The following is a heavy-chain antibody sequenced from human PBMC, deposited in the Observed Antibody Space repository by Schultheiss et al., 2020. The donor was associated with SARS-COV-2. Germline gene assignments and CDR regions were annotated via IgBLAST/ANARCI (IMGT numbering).Heavy chain of an antibody. CDR3: AAQDGVVIIYY. V-gene: IGHV3-23*01. J-gene: IGHJ4*02. CDR1: GFTFSSYA. Sequence: GGSLRLSCAASGFTFSSYAMSWVRQAPGKGLEWVSAISGSGATIYYADSVKGRFTISRDNAKNSLYLQMNSLRAEDTAVYYCAAQDGVVIIYYWGQGTLVTVSS. CDR2: ISGSGATI. D-gene: IGHD3-3*01.